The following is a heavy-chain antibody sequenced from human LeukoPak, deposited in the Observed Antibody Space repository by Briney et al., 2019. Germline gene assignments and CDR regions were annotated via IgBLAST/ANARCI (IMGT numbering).Heavy chain of an antibody. CDR2: VYYSGST. CDR1: GGSIGSYF. Sequence: SETLSLTCTVSGGSIGSYFWSWVRQPPGKGLEWIGYVYYSGSTYYNPSLKSRVAISVDTSKIQFSLKLSSVITADTAVYYCARGPSAYPYFDYWGQGTLVTVSS. V-gene: IGHV4-59*01. D-gene: IGHD3-3*01. J-gene: IGHJ4*02. CDR3: ARGPSAYPYFDY.